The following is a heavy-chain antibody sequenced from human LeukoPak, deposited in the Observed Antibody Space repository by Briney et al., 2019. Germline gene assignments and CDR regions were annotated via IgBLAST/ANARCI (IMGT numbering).Heavy chain of an antibody. CDR1: GLTFSSFW. Sequence: GGSLRLSCGTSGLTFSSFWVSWVRQAPGKGLEWVANIKYDGSETHYVDSVKGRYTISRDNAEHTLYMRTNRLRPQDTAVYYCARGYYSSSRLDAWGEGTLVTVSS. V-gene: IGHV3-7*02. D-gene: IGHD6-13*01. CDR2: IKYDGSET. CDR3: ARGYYSSSRLDA. J-gene: IGHJ5*02.